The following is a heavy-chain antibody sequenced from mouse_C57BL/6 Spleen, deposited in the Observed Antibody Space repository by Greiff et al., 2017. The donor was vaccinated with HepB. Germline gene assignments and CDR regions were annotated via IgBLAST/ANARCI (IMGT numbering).Heavy chain of an antibody. Sequence: VKLQQSGAELVRPGTSVKVSCKASGYAFTNYLIEWVKQRPGQGLEWIGVINPGSGGTNYNEKFKGKATLTADKSSSTAYMQLSSLTSEDSAVYFCAREGLYDGYCFDYWGQGTTLTVSS. J-gene: IGHJ2*01. CDR3: AREGLYDGYCFDY. CDR2: INPGSGGT. V-gene: IGHV1-54*01. D-gene: IGHD2-3*01. CDR1: GYAFTNYL.